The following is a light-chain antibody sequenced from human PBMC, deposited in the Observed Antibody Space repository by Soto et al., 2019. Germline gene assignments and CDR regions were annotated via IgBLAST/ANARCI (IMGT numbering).Light chain of an antibody. Sequence: DIQMTQSPSTVSASVGDRVTITCRASQSVSSWLAWYQQRPGKAPKLLIYAASSLESGVPSRFSGSGSGTEFTLTVCSLQPDDFATYYCQQYHSYSWTFGQGTKVDIK. CDR3: QQYHSYSWT. V-gene: IGKV1-5*03. J-gene: IGKJ1*01. CDR2: AAS. CDR1: QSVSSW.